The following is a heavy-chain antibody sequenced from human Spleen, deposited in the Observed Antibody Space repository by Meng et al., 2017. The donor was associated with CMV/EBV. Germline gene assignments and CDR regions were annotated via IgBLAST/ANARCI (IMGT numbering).Heavy chain of an antibody. D-gene: IGHD1-14*01. J-gene: IGHJ4*02. CDR3: ARGSRYLNPFDY. CDR1: GGTFGNYA. V-gene: IGHV1-69*10. CDR2: IIHILGIS. Sequence: QVQLVQSGAEVNASGHSVKVACNASGGTFGNYAMNWVRQAPGQGLEWMGGIIHILGISTYAQKFQGRVTAIADKSTSTAYMELITLTAEDTAVYYCARGSRYLNPFDYWGQGTLVTVSS.